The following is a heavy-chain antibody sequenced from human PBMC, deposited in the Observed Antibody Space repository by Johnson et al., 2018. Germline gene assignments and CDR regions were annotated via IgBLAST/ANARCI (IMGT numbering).Heavy chain of an antibody. D-gene: IGHD3-3*01. Sequence: QVQLVESGGGVVQPGRSLRLSCAASGFTFSSYGMHWVRQAPGKGLEWVAVIWYDGSTKYYADSVKGRFTISRDNSKNTLYLQMNSLRAEDTAVYYCARVRTNFGVVHYYGMDVWGQGTTVTVSS. CDR3: ARVRTNFGVVHYYGMDV. V-gene: IGHV3-33*01. CDR1: GFTFSSYG. J-gene: IGHJ6*02. CDR2: IWYDGSTK.